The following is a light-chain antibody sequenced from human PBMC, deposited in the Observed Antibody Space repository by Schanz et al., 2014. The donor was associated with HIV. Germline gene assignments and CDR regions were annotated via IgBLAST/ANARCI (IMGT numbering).Light chain of an antibody. J-gene: IGLJ3*02. CDR3: SSYTSSSTWV. Sequence: QSALTQPPSASGSPGQSVTISCTGTSSDVGGSNYVSWYQQHPGKAPKLMIYEVSKRPSGVSNRFSGSKSGNTASLTISGLQAEDEADYYCSSYTSSSTWVFGGGTKLTVL. CDR1: SSDVGGSNY. CDR2: EVS. V-gene: IGLV2-14*01.